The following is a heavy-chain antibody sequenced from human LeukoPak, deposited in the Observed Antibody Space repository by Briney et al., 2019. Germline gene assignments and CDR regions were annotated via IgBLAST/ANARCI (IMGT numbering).Heavy chain of an antibody. Sequence: SETLSLTCAVYGGSFSGYYWSWIRQPPGKGLEWIGEINHSGSTNYNPSLKSRVAISVDTSKNQFSLKLSSVTAADTAVYYCARVRYFDFWSCPRHNLLDYWGQGTLVTVSS. J-gene: IGHJ4*02. V-gene: IGHV4-34*01. CDR2: INHSGST. CDR1: GGSFSGYY. D-gene: IGHD3-3*01. CDR3: ARVRYFDFWSCPRHNLLDY.